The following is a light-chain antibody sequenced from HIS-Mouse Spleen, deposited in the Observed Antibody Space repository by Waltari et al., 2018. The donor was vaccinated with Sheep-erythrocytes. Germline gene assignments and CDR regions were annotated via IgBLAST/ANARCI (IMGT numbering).Light chain of an antibody. CDR1: KLGDKY. J-gene: IGLJ2*01. CDR2: QYT. Sequence: SSELPQPPSVSVSPGQTASITCSGDKLGDKYACWYQQKPGQSPVLVIYQYTKRPSGIPERFSGSNSGNTATLTISGTQAMDEADYYCQAWDSSIVVFGGGTKLTVL. V-gene: IGLV3-1*01. CDR3: QAWDSSIVV.